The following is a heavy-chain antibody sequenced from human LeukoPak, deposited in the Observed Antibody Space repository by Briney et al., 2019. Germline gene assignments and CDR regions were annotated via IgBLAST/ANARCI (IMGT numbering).Heavy chain of an antibody. CDR3: ARLYPEGIVGATTEDY. J-gene: IGHJ4*02. CDR2: IIGGGGST. D-gene: IGHD1-26*01. V-gene: IGHV3-23*01. Sequence: GGSLRLSCAASGFTFSDYVMSWVRQAPGKRLEWVSSIIGGGGSTYYADSVKGRFTISRDNAKNSLYLQMNSLRAEDTAVYYCARLYPEGIVGATTEDYWGQGTLVTVSS. CDR1: GFTFSDYV.